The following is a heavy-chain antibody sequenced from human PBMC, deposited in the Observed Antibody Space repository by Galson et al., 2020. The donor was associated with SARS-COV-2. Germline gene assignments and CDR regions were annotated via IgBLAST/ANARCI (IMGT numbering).Heavy chain of an antibody. Sequence: ALHGESLKISCAASGFTFSSHWMHWVRQGPGKGLVWVSRINRDGSSATYADSVKGRFTISRDNAKNTLSLEMNGLRAEDTVVYYCARETIISAHSIDSWGQGTLVTVSS. V-gene: IGHV3-74*01. CDR3: ARETIISAHSIDS. CDR1: GFTFSSHW. D-gene: IGHD5-12*01. CDR2: INRDGSSA. J-gene: IGHJ5*02.